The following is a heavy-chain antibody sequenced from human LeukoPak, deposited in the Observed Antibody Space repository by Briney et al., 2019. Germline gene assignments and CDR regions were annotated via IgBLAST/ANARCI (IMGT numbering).Heavy chain of an antibody. CDR2: IYTSGST. J-gene: IGHJ1*01. V-gene: IGHV4-61*02. D-gene: IGHD3-22*01. CDR3: ARGDSDSSGYSRGYFHH. Sequence: PSETLSLTCIVSGDSISSVNYYWSWIRQPAWKGLEWIGRIYTSGSTNYNPSLKSRVTISVDTSKNQFSLKLTSVTAADTAVYYCARGDSDSSGYSRGYFHHWGQGTLVTVSS. CDR1: GDSISSVNYY.